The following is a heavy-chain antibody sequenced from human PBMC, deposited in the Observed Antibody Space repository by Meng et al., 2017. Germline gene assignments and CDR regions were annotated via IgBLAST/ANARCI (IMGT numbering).Heavy chain of an antibody. CDR2: VSWNGDTT. D-gene: IGHD6-19*01. V-gene: IGHV3-43D*04. CDR1: GFTFNDYA. Sequence: GSLRLSCAASGFTFNDYAMHWVRQTPEKGLEWVSLVSWNGDTTYYAASVEGRFTISRDNSKNSLYLQMNSLRVEDSALYYCAKDISSGWTQYYYGLDVWGQGTTVTVSS. CDR3: AKDISSGWTQYYYGLDV. J-gene: IGHJ6*02.